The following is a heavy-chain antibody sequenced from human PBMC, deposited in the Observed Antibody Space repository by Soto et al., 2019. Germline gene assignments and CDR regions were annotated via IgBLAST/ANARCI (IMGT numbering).Heavy chain of an antibody. CDR3: ARDRPPDY. Sequence: QVQLVQSGAEVKKPGASVKVSCQASGYSFTAYYVHWVRQAPGQGLEWMGWINPNTGGTTYAQKFQGRVTMTRDTSISTAYMELSSLRSDDTALDYCARDRPPDYWGQGTLVTVSS. CDR1: GYSFTAYY. V-gene: IGHV1-2*02. CDR2: INPNTGGT. J-gene: IGHJ4*02.